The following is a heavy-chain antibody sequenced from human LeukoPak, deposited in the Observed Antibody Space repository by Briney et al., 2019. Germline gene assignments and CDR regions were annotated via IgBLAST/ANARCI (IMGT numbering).Heavy chain of an antibody. CDR2: ISAYNGNT. D-gene: IGHD6-6*01. Sequence: ASVKVSCKASGYTFTSYGISGVRQAPGQGLEWMGWISAYNGNTNYAQKLQGRVTMTTDTSTSTAYMELRRLRSDDTAVYYCATDLSIAARPGGYWGQGTLVPVSS. V-gene: IGHV1-18*01. CDR3: ATDLSIAARPGGY. CDR1: GYTFTSYG. J-gene: IGHJ4*02.